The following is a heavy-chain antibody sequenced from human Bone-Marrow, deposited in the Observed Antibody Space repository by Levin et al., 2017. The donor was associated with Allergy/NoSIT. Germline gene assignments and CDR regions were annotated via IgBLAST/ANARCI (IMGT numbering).Heavy chain of an antibody. V-gene: IGHV4-4*07. Sequence: SQTLSLTCTVSGGSISSPYWSWIRPAAGNKLEWIGRMHSSGNTHYNPSLKSRVTLSLDTSKNQFSLKLNSVSAADTAIYYCARGGVIVATGTGAFDCWGQGTMVTVSS. D-gene: IGHD6-13*01. J-gene: IGHJ3*01. CDR1: GGSISSPY. CDR3: ARGGVIVATGTGAFDC. CDR2: MHSSGNT.